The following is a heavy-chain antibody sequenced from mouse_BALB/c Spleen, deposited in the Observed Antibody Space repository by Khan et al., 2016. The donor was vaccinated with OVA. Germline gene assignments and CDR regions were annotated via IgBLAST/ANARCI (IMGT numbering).Heavy chain of an antibody. Sequence: QVQLKQSGPGLVAPSQSLAITCTVSGFSLTSYGVNWVRQPPGKGLEWLGVIWGDGSTNYHSTLIFRLIISKDNSKSQVFLKLNRLQTDDTATYFCAKFTPDYYSMDYWGQGTSVTVSS. V-gene: IGHV2-3*01. CDR2: IWGDGST. CDR1: GFSLTSYG. CDR3: AKFTPDYYSMDY. J-gene: IGHJ4*01. D-gene: IGHD1-1*01.